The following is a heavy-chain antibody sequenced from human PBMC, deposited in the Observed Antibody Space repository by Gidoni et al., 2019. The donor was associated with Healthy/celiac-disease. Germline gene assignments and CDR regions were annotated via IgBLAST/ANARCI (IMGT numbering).Heavy chain of an antibody. CDR2: INPNSGGT. D-gene: IGHD2-2*01. CDR1: GYTFTGYY. J-gene: IGHJ6*02. V-gene: IGHV1-2*06. CDR3: ARDLGTSYYYYYGMDV. Sequence: QVQLVQSGAEVKKPGASVKVSCKASGYTFTGYYMHWVRQAPGQGLEWIGRINPNSGGTNYAQKFQGRVTMTRDTSISTAYMELSRLRSDDTAVYYCARDLGTSYYYYYGMDVWGQGTTVTVSS.